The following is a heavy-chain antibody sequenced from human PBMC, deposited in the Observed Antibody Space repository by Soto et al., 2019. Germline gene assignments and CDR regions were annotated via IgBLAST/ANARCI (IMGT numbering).Heavy chain of an antibody. CDR2: ISGSGVIT. CDR3: AKGFLPSSWYVY. Sequence: GESLRLSCVASGFTFRNQDMRWVRQAPGKGLEWVSGISGSGVITYYADSVKGRFTISRDNSKNTLYLQMNSLRAEDTAVYYCAKGFLPSSWYVYWGQGTLVTVSS. J-gene: IGHJ4*02. V-gene: IGHV3-23*01. D-gene: IGHD6-13*01. CDR1: GFTFRNQD.